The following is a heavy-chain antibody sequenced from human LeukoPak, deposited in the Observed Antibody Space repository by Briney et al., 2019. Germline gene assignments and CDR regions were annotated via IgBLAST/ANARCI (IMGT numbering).Heavy chain of an antibody. CDR1: GFTFSSYA. CDR2: IWYDGSNK. J-gene: IGHJ3*02. CDR3: ARDYGGKETHAFDI. V-gene: IGHV3-33*08. D-gene: IGHD4-23*01. Sequence: PGGSLRLSCAASGFTFSSYAMSWVRQAPGKGLEWVAVIWYDGSNKYYADSVKGRFTISRDNSKNTLYLQMNSLRAEDTAVYYCARDYGGKETHAFDIWGQGTMVTVSS.